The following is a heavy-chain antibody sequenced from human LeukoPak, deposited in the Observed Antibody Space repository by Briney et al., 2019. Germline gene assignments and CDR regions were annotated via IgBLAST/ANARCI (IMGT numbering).Heavy chain of an antibody. CDR2: IIPIFGTA. CDR1: GGTFSSYA. Sequence: SVKVSCKASGGTFSSYAISWVRQAPGQGLEWMGGIIPIFGTANYAQKFQGRVTITADESTGTAYMELSSLRSEDTAVYYCASGEGPIFGVVVYYFDYWGQGTLVTVSS. J-gene: IGHJ4*02. CDR3: ASGEGPIFGVVVYYFDY. D-gene: IGHD3-3*01. V-gene: IGHV1-69*13.